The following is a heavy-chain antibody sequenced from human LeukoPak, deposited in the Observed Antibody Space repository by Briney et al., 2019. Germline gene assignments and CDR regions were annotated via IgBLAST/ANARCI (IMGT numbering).Heavy chain of an antibody. Sequence: PGGSLRLSCAASGFTVSSNYMSWVRQAPGKGLEWVSVIYSGGSTYYADSVKGRFTISRDNSKNTLYLQMNSLRAEDTAVYYCARESGSYYGYGMDVWGQGTTVTVSS. CDR1: GFTVSSNY. D-gene: IGHD1-26*01. J-gene: IGHJ6*02. CDR3: ARESGSYYGYGMDV. CDR2: IYSGGST. V-gene: IGHV3-53*01.